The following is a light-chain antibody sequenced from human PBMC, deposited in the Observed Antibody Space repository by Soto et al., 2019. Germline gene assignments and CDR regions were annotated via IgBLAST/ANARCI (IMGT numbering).Light chain of an antibody. Sequence: EVVLTQSPATLSLSRRERATLSCRASQNVRTFLDWYQQKPGQAPKLLIYGASNRATGIPARFSGSGSGTDFTLTISSLEPEDFAVYYCQQRCRWPPWTFGQGTKVDIK. CDR3: QQRCRWPPWT. V-gene: IGKV3-11*01. J-gene: IGKJ1*01. CDR2: GAS. CDR1: QNVRTF.